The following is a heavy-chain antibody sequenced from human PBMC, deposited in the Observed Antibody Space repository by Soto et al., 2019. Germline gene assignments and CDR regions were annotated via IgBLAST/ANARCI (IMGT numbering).Heavy chain of an antibody. Sequence: ASVKVSCKVSGYFLTALSIHWVRQAPGKGLEWMGGFDREDGETIYAQKFQGRVTMTEDTSTDSAYMELSSLTSEDTAIYYCAHGEGIVKSIVYFDSLGQRTLVAVSS. CDR1: GYFLTALS. J-gene: IGHJ4*02. CDR2: FDREDGET. V-gene: IGHV1-24*01. CDR3: AHGEGIVKSIVYFDS. D-gene: IGHD1-26*01.